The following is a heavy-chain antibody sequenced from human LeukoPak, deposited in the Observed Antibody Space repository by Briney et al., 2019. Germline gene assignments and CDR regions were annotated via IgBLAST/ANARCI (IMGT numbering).Heavy chain of an antibody. D-gene: IGHD6-19*01. CDR3: AKSYSSGWYDAFDI. V-gene: IGHV3-23*01. CDR1: RFTFSSYA. Sequence: GGSLRLSCAASRFTFSSYAMSWVRQAPGKGLEWVSGISGSGGSTYYADSVKGRFTISRDNSKNTLYLQMNSLRAEDTAVYYCAKSYSSGWYDAFDIWGQGTMVTVSP. CDR2: ISGSGGST. J-gene: IGHJ3*02.